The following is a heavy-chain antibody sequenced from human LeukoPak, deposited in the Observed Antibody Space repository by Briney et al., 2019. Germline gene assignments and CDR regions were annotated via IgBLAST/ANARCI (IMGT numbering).Heavy chain of an antibody. CDR1: GFTFNRYV. D-gene: IGHD1-20*01. Sequence: GGSLRLSCAASGFTFNRYVMSWVRQAPGKGLEWVSDITASGGSTYYADSVKGRFTISRDNSKNTMYLQMNSLRAEDTAVYYCAKRYSWNDAPDYGGQGTLVTVSS. V-gene: IGHV3-23*01. CDR3: AKRYSWNDAPDY. CDR2: ITASGGST. J-gene: IGHJ4*02.